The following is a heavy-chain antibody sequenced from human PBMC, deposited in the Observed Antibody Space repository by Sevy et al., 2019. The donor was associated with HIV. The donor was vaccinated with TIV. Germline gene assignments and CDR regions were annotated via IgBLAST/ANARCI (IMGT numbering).Heavy chain of an antibody. CDR2: ISGSGGST. Sequence: GGSLRLSCAASGFTFSSYAMSWVRQAPGKGLEWVSAISGSGGSTYYADSVKGRFTISRDNSKNTQYLQMNSLRAEDTAVYYCAKNPQRFGELLNHYFDYWGQGTLVTVSS. D-gene: IGHD3-10*01. CDR3: AKNPQRFGELLNHYFDY. CDR1: GFTFSSYA. V-gene: IGHV3-23*01. J-gene: IGHJ4*02.